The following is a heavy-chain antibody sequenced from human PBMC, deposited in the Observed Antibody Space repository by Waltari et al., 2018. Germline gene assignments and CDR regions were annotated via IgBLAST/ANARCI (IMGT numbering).Heavy chain of an antibody. Sequence: QITLKESGPTLVKPTQTLTLTFPFSGFSLSTSGVGVGWIRQPPGKALEWLALIYWNDDKRYSPYLNSRLTNTKDTSKIQMVLTMTNMDPVDTATYDCAQHLDWFDPWGQGTLVTVSS. CDR2: IYWNDDK. J-gene: IGHJ5*02. CDR1: GFSLSTSGVG. CDR3: AQHLDWFDP. V-gene: IGHV2-5*01.